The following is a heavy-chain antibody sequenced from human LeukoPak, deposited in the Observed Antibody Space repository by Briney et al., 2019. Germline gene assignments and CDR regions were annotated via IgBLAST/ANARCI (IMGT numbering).Heavy chain of an antibody. D-gene: IGHD3-3*01. CDR3: ARHESRIRAVLRFLEWFPDAFDI. J-gene: IGHJ3*02. Sequence: GGSLRLSCAASGFTFSSYGMHWVRQAPGKGLEWVAVISYDGSNKYYADSVKGRFTISRDNSKNTLYLQMNSLRAEDTAVYYCARHESRIRAVLRFLEWFPDAFDIWGQGTMVTVSS. CDR1: GFTFSSYG. V-gene: IGHV3-30*19. CDR2: ISYDGSNK.